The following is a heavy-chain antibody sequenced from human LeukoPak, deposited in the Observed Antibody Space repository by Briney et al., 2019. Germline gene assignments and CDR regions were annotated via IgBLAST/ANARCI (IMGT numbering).Heavy chain of an antibody. J-gene: IGHJ4*02. V-gene: IGHV1-2*02. Sequence: ASVKVSCKASGYTFTGYYMHWVRQAPGQGLEWMGWINPNSGGTNYAQKFQGRVTMTRDTSISTAYMELSRLRSDDTAVYYCARASRNCSSTSCLYYFDYWGQETLVTVSS. CDR3: ARASRNCSSTSCLYYFDY. CDR2: INPNSGGT. CDR1: GYTFTGYY. D-gene: IGHD2-2*01.